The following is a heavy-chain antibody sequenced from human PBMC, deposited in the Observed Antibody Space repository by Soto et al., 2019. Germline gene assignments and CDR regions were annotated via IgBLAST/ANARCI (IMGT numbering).Heavy chain of an antibody. Sequence: ASVKVSCKASGYTFTSYGISWVRQAPGQGLEWMGWISAYNGNTNYAQKLQGRVTMTTDTSTSTAYMELRSLRSDDTAVYYCARDVLRYFDWLRGFDFWGQGTLVTVSS. CDR3: ARDVLRYFDWLRGFDF. J-gene: IGHJ5*01. D-gene: IGHD3-9*01. CDR2: ISAYNGNT. CDR1: GYTFTSYG. V-gene: IGHV1-18*01.